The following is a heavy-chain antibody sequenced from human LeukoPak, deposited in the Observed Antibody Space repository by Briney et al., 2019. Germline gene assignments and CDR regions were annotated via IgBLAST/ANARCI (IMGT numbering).Heavy chain of an antibody. D-gene: IGHD1-26*01. CDR2: ISGSGGST. V-gene: IGHV3-23*01. J-gene: IGHJ6*03. CDR3: AKKWGVYSAYYYYMDV. CDR1: GFTFSSYA. Sequence: GGSLRLSCAASGFTFSSYAMSWVRQAPGKGLEWVSAISGSGGSTYYADSVKGRFTIPRDNSKNTLYLQMNSLRAEDTAVYYYAKKWGVYSAYYYYMDVWGKGTTVTVSS.